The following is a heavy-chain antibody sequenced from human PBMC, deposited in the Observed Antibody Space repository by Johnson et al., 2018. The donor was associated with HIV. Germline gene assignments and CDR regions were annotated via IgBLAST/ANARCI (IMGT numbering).Heavy chain of an antibody. CDR1: GFSFDDYV. D-gene: IGHD5-24*01. CDR3: ARVSLYGSDAFDI. V-gene: IGHV3-20*04. Sequence: VQLLESGGGLVQPGGSLKLSCAASGFSFDDYVMSWVRQPPGKGLEWVSGIDWNGGSTGYADSVKGRFTISRDNAKNSLYLQMNSLRAEDTALYYCARVSLYGSDAFDIWGQGTMVTVSS. J-gene: IGHJ3*02. CDR2: IDWNGGST.